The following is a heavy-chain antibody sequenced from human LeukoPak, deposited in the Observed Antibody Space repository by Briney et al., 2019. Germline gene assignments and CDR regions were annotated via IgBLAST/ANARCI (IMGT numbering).Heavy chain of an antibody. V-gene: IGHV5-51*01. J-gene: IGHJ4*02. D-gene: IGHD2-2*01. CDR1: GYSFTTYW. Sequence: GESLKISCKASGYSFTTYWIGWVRQLPGKGLGGMGFIYPGESQIRYSPSFQGQVTISADKSISTAYLQWSSLKASDTAMYYCARHFSVDSTSSHFDYWGQGTWVTVSS. CDR2: IYPGESQI. CDR3: ARHFSVDSTSSHFDY.